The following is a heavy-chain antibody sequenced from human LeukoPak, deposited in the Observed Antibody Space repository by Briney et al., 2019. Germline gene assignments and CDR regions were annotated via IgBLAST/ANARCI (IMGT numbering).Heavy chain of an antibody. D-gene: IGHD6-19*01. CDR1: GFSFHDHG. CDR2: IAADGGVK. Sequence: PGTSLRLSYAASGFSFHDHGMDWVRQAPGKGPEWVAVIAADGGVKQYADSVKGRFSLSRDNSKNTVSLQMNGLTAEDTAVYYCAREATWGQWYFDLWGQGAPVTVSS. V-gene: IGHV3-30*03. CDR3: AREATWGQWYFDL. J-gene: IGHJ4*02.